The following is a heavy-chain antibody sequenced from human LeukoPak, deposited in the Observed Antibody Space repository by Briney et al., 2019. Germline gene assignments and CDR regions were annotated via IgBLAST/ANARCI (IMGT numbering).Heavy chain of an antibody. CDR2: ISAYNSNT. J-gene: IGHJ3*02. D-gene: IGHD3-10*01. CDR3: ARGLFSYYGSGSYIAFDI. CDR1: GYTFTSYG. V-gene: IGHV1-18*01. Sequence: ASVKVSCKASGYTFTSYGISWVRQAPGQGLEWMGWISAYNSNTNYAQKLQGRVTMTRNTSISTAYMELSSLRSEDTAVYYCARGLFSYYGSGSYIAFDIWGQGAMVTVSS.